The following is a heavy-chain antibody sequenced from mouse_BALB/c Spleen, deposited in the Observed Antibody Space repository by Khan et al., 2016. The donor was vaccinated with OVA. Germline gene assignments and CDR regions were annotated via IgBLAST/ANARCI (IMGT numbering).Heavy chain of an antibody. CDR1: GYTFTNYG. V-gene: IGHV9-3*02. D-gene: IGHD1-1*01. CDR3: ATTAWFAY. CDR2: INTNTGEP. Sequence: QIQLVQSGPELKKPGETVKISCKASGYTFTNYGMNWVKQAPGKGLKWMGWINTNTGEPTYAEAFKGRFAFSLETSASTAYLQINNLKNEDTATYFCATTAWFAYWGQGTLVTVSA. J-gene: IGHJ3*01.